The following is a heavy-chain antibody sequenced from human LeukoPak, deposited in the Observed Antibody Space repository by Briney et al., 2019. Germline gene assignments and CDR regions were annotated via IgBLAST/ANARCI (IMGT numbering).Heavy chain of an antibody. CDR3: ARMGYYDSSSYSNS. Sequence: PGGSLRLSCAASGFTFSSYEMNWVRQAPGKGLEWVSYISSSGSTIYYADSVKGRFTISRDNAKNSLYLQMNSLRAEDTAVYYCARMGYYDSSSYSNSWGQGTLVTVSS. V-gene: IGHV3-48*03. CDR2: ISSSGSTI. D-gene: IGHD3-22*01. J-gene: IGHJ4*02. CDR1: GFTFSSYE.